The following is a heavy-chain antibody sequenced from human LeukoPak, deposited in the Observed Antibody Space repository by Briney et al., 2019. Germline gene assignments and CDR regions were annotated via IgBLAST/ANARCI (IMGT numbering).Heavy chain of an antibody. J-gene: IGHJ4*02. V-gene: IGHV3-74*01. CDR3: ARELPREVTLDY. CDR1: GFTLSPYE. Sequence: GGSLRLSCAASGFTLSPYEMHWVRQAPGKGLVWVSRINSDGSRTGYADSVKGRFTIPRDNAKNTLYLQMNSLRAEDTAIYYCARELPREVTLDYWGQGTLVTVSS. CDR2: INSDGSRT. D-gene: IGHD2-21*02.